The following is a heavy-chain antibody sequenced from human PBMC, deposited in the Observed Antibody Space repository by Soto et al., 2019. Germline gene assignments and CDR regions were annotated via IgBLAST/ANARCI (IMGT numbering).Heavy chain of an antibody. Sequence: ASVKVSCKASGGTFSSYTISWVRQAPGQGLEWMGRIIPILGIANYAQKFQGRVTITADKSTSTAYMELSSLRSEDTAVYYCARDQYYDYIWGSYPPGHYFDYWGQGTLVTVSS. CDR3: ARDQYYDYIWGSYPPGHYFDY. CDR2: IIPILGIA. CDR1: GGTFSSYT. J-gene: IGHJ4*02. V-gene: IGHV1-69*04. D-gene: IGHD3-16*02.